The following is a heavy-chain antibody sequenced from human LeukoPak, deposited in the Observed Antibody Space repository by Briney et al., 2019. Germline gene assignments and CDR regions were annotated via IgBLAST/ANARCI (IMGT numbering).Heavy chain of an antibody. V-gene: IGHV3-23*01. CDR1: GFTFSSYA. J-gene: IGHJ4*02. CDR3: AKYNWNFGSGNYFDY. Sequence: GGSLRLSCAASGFTFSSYAMSWVRQAPGKGLEWVSAISGSGGSTYYADSVKGRFTISRDNSKNTLYLQMNSLRAEDTAVYYCAKYNWNFGSGNYFDYWGQGTLVTVSS. CDR2: ISGSGGST. D-gene: IGHD1-7*01.